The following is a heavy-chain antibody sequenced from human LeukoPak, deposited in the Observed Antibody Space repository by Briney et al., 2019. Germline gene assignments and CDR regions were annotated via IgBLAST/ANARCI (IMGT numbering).Heavy chain of an antibody. Sequence: GKSLRLSWAASGFTFNKYAIHWVRQAPGKGLEWVSVISYDGNSTYYADSVRGRFTISRDNSKNSLYLQVNSLRPEDTAVYYCARGKTATTSLNYWGQGTLVTVSS. CDR3: ARGKTATTSLNY. D-gene: IGHD1-14*01. J-gene: IGHJ4*02. CDR2: ISYDGNST. CDR1: GFTFNKYA. V-gene: IGHV3-30-3*01.